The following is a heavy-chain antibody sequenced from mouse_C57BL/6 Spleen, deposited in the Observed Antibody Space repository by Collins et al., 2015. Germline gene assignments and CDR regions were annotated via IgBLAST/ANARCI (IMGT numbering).Heavy chain of an antibody. J-gene: IGHJ1*03. V-gene: IGHV7-3*01. CDR1: GFTFTDYY. CDR2: IRNKANGYTT. Sequence: EVKLVESGGGLVQPGGSLSLSCAASGFTFTDYYMSWVRQPPGKALEWLGFIRNKANGYTTEYSASVKGRFTISRDNSQSILYLQMNALRAEDSATYYCARYGGYRYFDVWGTGTTVTVSS. CDR3: ARYGGYRYFDV.